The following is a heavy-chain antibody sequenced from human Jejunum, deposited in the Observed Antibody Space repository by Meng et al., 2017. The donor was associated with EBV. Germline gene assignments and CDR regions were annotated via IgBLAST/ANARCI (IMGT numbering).Heavy chain of an antibody. CDR3: VRVKTGSCSDY. V-gene: IGHV4-39*07. J-gene: IGHJ4*02. CDR1: GGSITYSDYN. Sequence: QLQLQESGPGLVKPSETLSHNCTVSGGSITYSDYNWGWIRQPPGKGLEWIASISYSGSTFYNPSLRSRVTISRDTSKNQFSLNLNSVTAADTAVYYCVRVKTGSCSDYWGQGTLFNVS. CDR2: ISYSGST. D-gene: IGHD1-26*01.